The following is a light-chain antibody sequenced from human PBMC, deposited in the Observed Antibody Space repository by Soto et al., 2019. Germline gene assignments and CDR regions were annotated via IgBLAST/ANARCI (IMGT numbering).Light chain of an antibody. CDR3: QQRSNWLRT. CDR1: QSVSSN. V-gene: IGKV3-15*01. CDR2: GAS. Sequence: EIVMTQSPATLSVSPGERATLSCRASQSVSSNLAWYQQKPGQAPRLLIYGASTRATGIPARFSGSGSGTDFTLTISRLEPEDFAVYYCQQRSNWLRTFGQGTKVDI. J-gene: IGKJ1*01.